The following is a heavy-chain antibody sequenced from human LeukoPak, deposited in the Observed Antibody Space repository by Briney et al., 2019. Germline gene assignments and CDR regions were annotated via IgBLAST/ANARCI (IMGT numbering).Heavy chain of an antibody. CDR3: VNLRSSSSLLDAFDI. J-gene: IGHJ3*02. CDR1: GFTFSSYA. Sequence: PGGSLRLSCAASGFTFSSYAMSWVRQAPGKGLEWVSAISGSGGSTYYADSVKGRFTISRDNSKNTLYLQMNSLGAEDTAVYYCVNLRSSSSLLDAFDIWGQGTMVTVSS. CDR2: ISGSGGST. D-gene: IGHD6-6*01. V-gene: IGHV3-23*01.